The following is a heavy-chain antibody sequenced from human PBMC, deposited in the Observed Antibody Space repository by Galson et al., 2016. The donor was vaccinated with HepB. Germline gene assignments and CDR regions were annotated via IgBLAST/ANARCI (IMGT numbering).Heavy chain of an antibody. J-gene: IGHJ4*02. CDR1: GVSFKNYY. D-gene: IGHD3-22*01. Sequence: SETLSLTCADSGVSFKNYYWSWIRQPPGKGLEWIGEINHSGSSNYNPSLKSRVTISVDTSKNQFSLKMNSVTAADSAVYYCARGRYSDTSGHYPTNFDFWGQGTLVTVSS. CDR2: INHSGSS. V-gene: IGHV4-34*01. CDR3: ARGRYSDTSGHYPTNFDF.